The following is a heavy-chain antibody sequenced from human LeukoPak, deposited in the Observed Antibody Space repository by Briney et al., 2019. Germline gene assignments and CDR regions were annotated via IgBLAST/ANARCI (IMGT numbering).Heavy chain of an antibody. D-gene: IGHD3-22*01. V-gene: IGHV4-34*01. CDR2: INHSGST. Sequence: SETLSLTCAVYGGPFSGYYWSWIRQPPGKGLEWIGEINHSGSTNYNPSLKSRVTISVDTSKNQFALKLSSVTAADTAVYYCARGSDSSGYGADFDYWGQGTLVTVSS. CDR1: GGPFSGYY. CDR3: ARGSDSSGYGADFDY. J-gene: IGHJ4*02.